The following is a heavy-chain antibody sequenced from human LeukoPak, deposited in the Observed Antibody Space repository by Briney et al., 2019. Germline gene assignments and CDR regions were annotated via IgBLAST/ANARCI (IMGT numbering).Heavy chain of an antibody. CDR2: IYYSGST. J-gene: IGHJ3*02. CDR3: ARILGQPTKGYSSSWYDI. V-gene: IGHV4-39*07. Sequence: PSETLSLTCSVSGGSISSTYYYWGWIRQPPGKGLEWIGSIYYSGSTYYNPSLKSRVTISVDTSKNQFSLKLSSVTAADTAVYYCARILGQPTKGYSSSWYDIWGQGTMVTVSS. CDR1: GGSISSTYYY. D-gene: IGHD6-13*01.